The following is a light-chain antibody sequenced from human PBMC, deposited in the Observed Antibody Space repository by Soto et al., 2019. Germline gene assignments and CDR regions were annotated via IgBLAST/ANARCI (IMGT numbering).Light chain of an antibody. J-gene: IGKJ4*01. CDR2: DAS. V-gene: IGKV3-11*01. CDR3: QQRSNWPPVT. CDR1: QGISSW. Sequence: TQSPSSVSASVGDRVTITCRASQGISSWLAWYQQKPGQAPRLLIYDASNRATGIPARFSGSGSGTDFTLTISSLEPEDFAIYYCQQRSNWPPVTFGGGTKVEIK.